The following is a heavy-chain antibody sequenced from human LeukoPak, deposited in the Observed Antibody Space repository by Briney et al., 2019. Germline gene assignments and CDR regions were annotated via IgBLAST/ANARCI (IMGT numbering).Heavy chain of an antibody. CDR2: ISSSSSYI. J-gene: IGHJ4*02. Sequence: KTGGSLRLSCAASGFTFSSYSMNWVRQAPGKGLEWVSSISSSSSYIYYADSVKGRFTISRDNAKDSLYLQMNSLRAEDTAVYYCAREGPSIAVAAGDYWGQGTLVTVSS. D-gene: IGHD6-19*01. CDR3: AREGPSIAVAAGDY. CDR1: GFTFSSYS. V-gene: IGHV3-21*01.